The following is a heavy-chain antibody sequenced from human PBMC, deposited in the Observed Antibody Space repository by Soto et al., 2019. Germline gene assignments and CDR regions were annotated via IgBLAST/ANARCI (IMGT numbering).Heavy chain of an antibody. Sequence: EVQLLDSGGGLVRPGVSLRLSCAASGFTFNTYPMSWVRQAPGKGLEWVSAISTSGGSTYYADSVKGRFTIPRDNSKNTVLLQMNSLRAEDTAVYYCANLLSVGGTRRPIDYFDYWGQGTLVNVSS. CDR1: GFTFNTYP. CDR3: ANLLSVGGTRRPIDYFDY. V-gene: IGHV3-23*01. D-gene: IGHD6-13*01. CDR2: ISTSGGST. J-gene: IGHJ4*02.